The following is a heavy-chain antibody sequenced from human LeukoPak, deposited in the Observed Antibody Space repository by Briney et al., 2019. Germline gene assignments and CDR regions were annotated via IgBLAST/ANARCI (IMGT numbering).Heavy chain of an antibody. D-gene: IGHD5-24*01. CDR2: IYYSGTT. J-gene: IGHJ4*02. CDR1: GDSISNNNYY. V-gene: IGHV4-39*01. CDR3: ARRGTIMAPRAWD. Sequence: SETLSLTCTVSGDSISNNNYYWGWIRQPPGKGLEWIGSIYYSGTTYYNPSLESRVTISADTSKNQFSLNLSSVTAADTAVYYCARRGTIMAPRAWDWGQGTLVTVSS.